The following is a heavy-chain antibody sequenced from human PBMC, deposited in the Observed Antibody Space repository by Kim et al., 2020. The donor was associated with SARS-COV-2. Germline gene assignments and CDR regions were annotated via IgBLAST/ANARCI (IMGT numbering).Heavy chain of an antibody. D-gene: IGHD3-22*01. J-gene: IGHJ4*02. CDR3: ARYTMTDYYFDS. Sequence: NPPLKSRVTISVDTSKNQFSLRLSSVTAADTAVFYCARYTMTDYYFDSWGQGTLVTVSS. V-gene: IGHV4-39*01.